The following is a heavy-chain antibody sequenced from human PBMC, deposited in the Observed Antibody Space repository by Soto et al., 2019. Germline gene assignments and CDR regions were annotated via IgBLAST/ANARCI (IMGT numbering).Heavy chain of an antibody. CDR2: IYYSGST. V-gene: IGHV4-59*01. CDR3: ARSRYYYDSSGWGSYGMDV. J-gene: IGHJ6*02. CDR1: VGSISSYY. D-gene: IGHD3-22*01. Sequence: SETLSLTCTVSVGSISSYYWSWIRQPPGKGLEWIGYIYYSGSTNYNPSLKSRVTISVDTSKNQFSLKLSSVTAADTAVYYCARSRYYYDSSGWGSYGMDVWGQGTTVTVSS.